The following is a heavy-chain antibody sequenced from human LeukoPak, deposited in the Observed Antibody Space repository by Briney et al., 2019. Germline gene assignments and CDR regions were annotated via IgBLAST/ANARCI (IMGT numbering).Heavy chain of an antibody. Sequence: SETLSLTCTASGGSISSYYWSWIRQPPGKGLEWIGYIYYSGSTNYNPSLKSRVTISVDTSKNQFSLKLSSVTAADTAVYYCARARGGKRNYYYGMDVWGQGTTVTVSS. J-gene: IGHJ6*02. V-gene: IGHV4-59*01. CDR1: GGSISSYY. CDR2: IYYSGST. D-gene: IGHD1-26*01. CDR3: ARARGGKRNYYYGMDV.